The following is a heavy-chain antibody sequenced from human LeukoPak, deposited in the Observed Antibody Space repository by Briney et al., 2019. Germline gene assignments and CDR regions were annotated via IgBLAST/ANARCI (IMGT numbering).Heavy chain of an antibody. CDR1: GFTFSSYA. J-gene: IGHJ6*03. Sequence: GGSLRLSCAASGFTFSSYAMHWVRQAPGKGLEWVAVISYDVGKKYYADSVKGRFTISRDNSKNTLYLQMNSLRTEDTAVYYCARDPVATIFSSYYYYYMDVWGKGTTVTVSS. CDR2: ISYDVGKK. V-gene: IGHV3-30*03. CDR3: ARDPVATIFSSYYYYYMDV. D-gene: IGHD5-12*01.